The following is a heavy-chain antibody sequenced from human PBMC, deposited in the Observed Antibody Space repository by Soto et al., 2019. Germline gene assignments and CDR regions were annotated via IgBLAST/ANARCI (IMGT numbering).Heavy chain of an antibody. CDR2: IYSGGST. Sequence: EVQLVESGGGLVQPGGSLRLSCAASGFTVSSNYMSCVRQAPGKGLEWVSVIYSGGSTYYADYVKGQFTISRHNSKNTLYLQMNSLIAEDTAVYYCARGADSYGDYPDYWGQGTLVTVSS. V-gene: IGHV3-53*04. J-gene: IGHJ4*02. CDR3: ARGADSYGDYPDY. D-gene: IGHD4-17*01. CDR1: GFTVSSNY.